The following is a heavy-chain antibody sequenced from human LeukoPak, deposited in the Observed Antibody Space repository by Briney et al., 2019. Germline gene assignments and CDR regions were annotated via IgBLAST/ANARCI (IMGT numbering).Heavy chain of an antibody. V-gene: IGHV3-21*01. CDR1: GFTFSSYS. CDR3: ATGQWLPDY. Sequence: GGSLRLSCAASGFTFSSYSMNWVRQAQGKGLEWVSSISSSSTDIYYADSVEGRFTISRDNAKNSLYLQMNSLRVEDTAVYYCATGQWLPDYWGQGTLVTVSS. CDR2: ISSSSTDI. J-gene: IGHJ4*02. D-gene: IGHD6-19*01.